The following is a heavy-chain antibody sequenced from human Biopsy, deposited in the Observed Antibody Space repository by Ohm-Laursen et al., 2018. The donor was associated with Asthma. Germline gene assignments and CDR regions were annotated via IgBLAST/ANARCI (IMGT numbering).Heavy chain of an antibody. CDR2: IYYSGST. J-gene: IGHJ4*02. Sequence: SETLPLTCTVSGGAIDSGAYYWTWIRQHPGKGLEWIGFIYYSGSTYYNPSLKSRVSISIDTSKNQFSLKLSSVTAADTAVYYCARAQDYYDSRGYYRSFDYWGQGTLVTVSS. D-gene: IGHD3-22*01. V-gene: IGHV4-31*03. CDR3: ARAQDYYDSRGYYRSFDY. CDR1: GGAIDSGAYY.